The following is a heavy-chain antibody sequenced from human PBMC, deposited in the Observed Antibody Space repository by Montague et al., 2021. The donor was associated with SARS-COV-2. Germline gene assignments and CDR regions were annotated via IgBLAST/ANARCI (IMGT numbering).Heavy chain of an antibody. CDR3: ARTRGYDPLFDF. V-gene: IGHV4-59*01. D-gene: IGHD5-12*01. CDR2: IYYSGST. J-gene: IGHJ4*02. CDR1: GGSISSNF. Sequence: SETLSLTCTVSGGSISSNFWSWIWQPPGEGLEWIGYIYYSGSTNYNSSLKSRVTISVDTSTKQFSLQLSSVTAADTAVYYCARTRGYDPLFDFWGQGTLVTVSS.